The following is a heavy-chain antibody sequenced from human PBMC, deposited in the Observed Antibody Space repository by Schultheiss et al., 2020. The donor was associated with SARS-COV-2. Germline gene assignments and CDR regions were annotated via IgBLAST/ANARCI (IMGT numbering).Heavy chain of an antibody. J-gene: IGHJ5*02. CDR1: GFTFSSYN. D-gene: IGHD2-15*01. Sequence: GGSLRLSCAATGFTFSSYNMHWFRQAPGKGLEFVASIRSSGRDIYYADSMQVRFTVSRDNANNSLYLQMHSLRAEDTAVYYCVRDRSWWTPYNCFDLWGRGTLVTGSS. CDR3: VRDRSWWTPYNCFDL. V-gene: IGHV3-21*01. CDR2: IRSSGRDI.